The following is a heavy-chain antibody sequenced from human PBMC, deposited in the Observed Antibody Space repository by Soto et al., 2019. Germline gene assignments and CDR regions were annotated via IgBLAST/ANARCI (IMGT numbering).Heavy chain of an antibody. CDR3: ARGTANYGDHFNF. J-gene: IGHJ4*02. CDR1: GFTVSSNY. CDR2: IYSGGST. Sequence: ESLRISCAASGFTVSSNYMSWVRQAPGKGLEWVSVIYSGGSTYYADSVKGRFTISRDNAENTLYLQMNSLRAEDTAVYYCARGTANYGDHFNFWGQGTLVTVSS. V-gene: IGHV3-53*01. D-gene: IGHD4-17*01.